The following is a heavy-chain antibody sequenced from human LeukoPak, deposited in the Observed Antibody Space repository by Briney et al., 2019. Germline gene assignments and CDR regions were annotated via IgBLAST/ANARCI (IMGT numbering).Heavy chain of an antibody. D-gene: IGHD3-3*01. Sequence: GGSLRLSCAASGFSLSYYWMTWVRQVPGKGLEWVANINQDGSEKYYVDSVRGRFSISRDNAKNSLYLQMSSLRAEDTAVYYCASGWSVFNYWGQGSLVTVSS. J-gene: IGHJ4*02. CDR1: GFSLSYYW. CDR2: INQDGSEK. V-gene: IGHV3-7*01. CDR3: ASGWSVFNY.